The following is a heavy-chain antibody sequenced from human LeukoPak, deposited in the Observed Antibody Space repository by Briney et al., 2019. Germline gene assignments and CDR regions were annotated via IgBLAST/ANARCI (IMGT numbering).Heavy chain of an antibody. Sequence: SGTLSLTCTVSGGSVSRGGYYWNWIRQHPGKGLEWIGFTSYSEGTYYNPSLMSRITISVDRSQNQFSLKMRDVTAADTAVYFCATADWESFYFDSWGQGALVAVSS. CDR3: ATADWESFYFDS. D-gene: IGHD1-26*01. V-gene: IGHV4-31*03. CDR1: GGSVSRGGYY. J-gene: IGHJ4*02. CDR2: TSYSEGT.